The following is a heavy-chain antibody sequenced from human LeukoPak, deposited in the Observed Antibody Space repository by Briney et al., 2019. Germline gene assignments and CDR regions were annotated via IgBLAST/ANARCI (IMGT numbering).Heavy chain of an antibody. D-gene: IGHD2-2*01. CDR2: IIPIFGTA. CDR3: ARTTMPPYWYFDL. Sequence: SVKVSCKASGGTFSSYAISWVRPAPGQGLEWMGGIIPIFGTANYAQKFQGRVTITADESTSTAYMELSSLRSEDTAVYYCARTTMPPYWYFDLWGRGTLVTVSS. CDR1: GGTFSSYA. J-gene: IGHJ2*01. V-gene: IGHV1-69*01.